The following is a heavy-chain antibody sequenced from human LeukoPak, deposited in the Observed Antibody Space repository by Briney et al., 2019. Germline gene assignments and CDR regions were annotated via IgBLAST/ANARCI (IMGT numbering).Heavy chain of an antibody. J-gene: IGHJ4*02. CDR2: MSPNSGNT. CDR3: VRGPPNWGFDY. V-gene: IGHV1-8*02. D-gene: IGHD7-27*01. CDR1: GGTFSSYA. Sequence: ASVKVSCKASGGTFSSYAINWVRQATGQGLEWMGWMSPNSGNTGYAQKFQGRVTMTRDTSISTAYMELTSLRSEDMAVYYCVRGPPNWGFDYWGQGTLVTVSS.